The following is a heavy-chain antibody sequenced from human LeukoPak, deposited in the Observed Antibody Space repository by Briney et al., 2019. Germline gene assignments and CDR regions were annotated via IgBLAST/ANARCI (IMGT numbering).Heavy chain of an antibody. CDR1: GFTFSSYA. J-gene: IGHJ3*02. Sequence: GGSLRLSCAASGFTFSSYAMSWVRQAPGMGLEWVSGISRNGGSTYYADSVKGRFTISRDNSKNTLYLQMSSLRAEDTAVYYCVKESGFMVAPNSAFDIWGQGTMVTVPS. CDR2: ISRNGGST. D-gene: IGHD4/OR15-4a*01. V-gene: IGHV3-23*01. CDR3: VKESGFMVAPNSAFDI.